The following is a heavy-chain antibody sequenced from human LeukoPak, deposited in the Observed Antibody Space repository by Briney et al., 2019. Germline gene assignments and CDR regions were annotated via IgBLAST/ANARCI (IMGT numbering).Heavy chain of an antibody. Sequence: SETLSLTCAVYGGSFSGYYWSWIRQPPGKGLEWIGYIYYSGSTNYNPSLKSRVTISVDTSKNQFSLKLSSVTAADTAVYYCARGWGDDFWSGYAYYYYYGMDVWGQGTTVTVSS. D-gene: IGHD3-3*01. V-gene: IGHV4-59*01. CDR2: IYYSGST. CDR3: ARGWGDDFWSGYAYYYYYGMDV. J-gene: IGHJ6*02. CDR1: GGSFSGYY.